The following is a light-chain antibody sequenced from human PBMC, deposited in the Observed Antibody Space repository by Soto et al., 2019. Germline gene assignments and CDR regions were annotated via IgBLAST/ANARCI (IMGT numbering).Light chain of an antibody. CDR3: QQYGSSPGT. J-gene: IGKJ1*01. CDR2: GAS. CDR1: QSVSSSY. Sequence: EIVLTQSPGTLSLSPGERATLSCRASQSVSSSYLAWYQQKPGQAPRLLIYGASSRATGIPDRFSGSGSGTGFTLTISRLAPEDFAVYYCQQYGSSPGTFGQGTKVEIK. V-gene: IGKV3-20*01.